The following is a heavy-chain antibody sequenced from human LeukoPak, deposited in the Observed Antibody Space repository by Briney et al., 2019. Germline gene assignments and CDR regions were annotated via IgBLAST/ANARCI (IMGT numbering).Heavy chain of an antibody. CDR3: ARGLSSGDY. CDR1: GYTFTSYD. Sequence: GASVKLSCKASGYTFTSYDINWVRQAAGQGLEWIGLMNPNSGNTGYAQKFQGTVTMTRNTSISTAHIALSSLRSEDTAVFYYARGLSSGDYWGQGTLVTVSS. V-gene: IGHV1-8*01. D-gene: IGHD6-25*01. J-gene: IGHJ4*02. CDR2: MNPNSGNT.